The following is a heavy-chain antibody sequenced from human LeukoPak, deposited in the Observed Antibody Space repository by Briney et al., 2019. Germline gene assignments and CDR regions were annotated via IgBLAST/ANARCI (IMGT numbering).Heavy chain of an antibody. CDR1: GGSISSYY. D-gene: IGHD3-10*01. Sequence: SETLSLTCTVSGGSISSYYWSWIRQPPGKGLEWIGYIYYGGSTNYNPSLKSRVTISVDTSKNQFSLKLSSVTAADTAVYYCARVYYYGSGSPSFDYWGQGTLVTVSS. J-gene: IGHJ4*02. CDR3: ARVYYYGSGSPSFDY. CDR2: IYYGGST. V-gene: IGHV4-59*01.